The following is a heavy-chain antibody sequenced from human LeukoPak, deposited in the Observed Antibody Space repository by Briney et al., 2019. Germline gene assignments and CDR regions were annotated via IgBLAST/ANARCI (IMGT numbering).Heavy chain of an antibody. CDR2: IYYSGST. CDR1: GGSVSSGSYY. D-gene: IGHD2-2*01. J-gene: IGHJ6*02. CDR3: ARNHCSSTSCYGRGPFYYYYGMDV. V-gene: IGHV4-61*01. Sequence: SETLSLTCTVSGGSVSSGSYYWSWLRQPPGKGLEWIGYIYYSGSTNYNPSLKSRVTISVDTSKNQFSLKLSSVTAADTAVYYCARNHCSSTSCYGRGPFYYYYGMDVWGQGTTVTVSS.